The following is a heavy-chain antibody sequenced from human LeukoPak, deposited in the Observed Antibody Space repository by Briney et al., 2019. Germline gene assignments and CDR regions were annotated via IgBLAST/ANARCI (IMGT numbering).Heavy chain of an antibody. J-gene: IGHJ3*02. V-gene: IGHV3-23*01. CDR1: GFTFSDFA. CDR3: ARDLFPNIVGANDAFDI. CDR2: LLRRGGRA. D-gene: IGHD1-26*01. Sequence: GGSLRLSCAASGFTFSDFAMTWVRQAPGKGLEWVSTLLRRGGRAYYADSVKGRFTISRDNAKNSLYLQMNSLRAEDTAVYYCARDLFPNIVGANDAFDIWGQGTMVTVSS.